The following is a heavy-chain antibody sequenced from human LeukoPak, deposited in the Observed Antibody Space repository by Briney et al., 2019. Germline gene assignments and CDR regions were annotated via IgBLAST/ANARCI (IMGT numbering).Heavy chain of an antibody. V-gene: IGHV3-15*01. Sequence: GGSLRLSCAASGFTFDDYAMHWVRQAPGKGLEWVGRLKSKTDGGTTDYAAPVKGRFTISRDDSKNTLYLQMNSLKTEDTAVYYCTRVYSTTVTTSSWFDPWGQGTLVTVSS. J-gene: IGHJ5*02. D-gene: IGHD4-17*01. CDR1: GFTFDDYA. CDR3: TRVYSTTVTTSSWFDP. CDR2: LKSKTDGGTT.